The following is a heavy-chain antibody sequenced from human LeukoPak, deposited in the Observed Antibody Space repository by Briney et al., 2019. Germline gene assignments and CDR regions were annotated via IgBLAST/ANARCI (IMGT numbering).Heavy chain of an antibody. J-gene: IGHJ5*02. V-gene: IGHV1-69*04. CDR2: IIPILGIA. D-gene: IGHD1-14*01. Sequence: ASVKVSCKASGGTFSSYAISWVRQAPGQGLEWMGRIIPILGIANYAQKFQGRVTITADKSTSTAYMELSSLRSEDTAVYYCARVEPTSRGGWFDPWGQGTLVTVSS. CDR3: ARVEPTSRGGWFDP. CDR1: GGTFSSYA.